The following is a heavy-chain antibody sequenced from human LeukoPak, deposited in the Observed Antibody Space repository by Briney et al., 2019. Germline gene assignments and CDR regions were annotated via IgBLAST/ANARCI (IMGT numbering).Heavy chain of an antibody. V-gene: IGHV3-30-3*01. CDR2: ISYDGSNK. Sequence: PGGSLRLSCAASGFTFSSYAMHWVRQAPGKGLEWVAVISYDGSNKYYADSVKGRFTISRDNSKNTLYLQMNSLRAEDTAVYYCAGDSVAHAFDIWGQGTMVTVSS. CDR3: AGDSVAHAFDI. D-gene: IGHD5/OR15-5a*01. CDR1: GFTFSSYA. J-gene: IGHJ3*02.